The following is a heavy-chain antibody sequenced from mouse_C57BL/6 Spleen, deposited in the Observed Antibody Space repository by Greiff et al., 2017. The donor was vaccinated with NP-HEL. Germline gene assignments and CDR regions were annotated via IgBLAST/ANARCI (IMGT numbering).Heavy chain of an antibody. D-gene: IGHD1-1*01. CDR3: ARGDLYYGSSYGYFDV. Sequence: VQRVESGPELVKPGASVKISCKASGYAFSSSWMNWVKQRPGKGLEWIGRIYPGDGDTNYNGKFKGKATLTADKSSSTAYMQLSSLTSEDSAVYFCARGDLYYGSSYGYFDVWGTGTTVTVSS. CDR2: IYPGDGDT. J-gene: IGHJ1*03. V-gene: IGHV1-82*01. CDR1: GYAFSSSW.